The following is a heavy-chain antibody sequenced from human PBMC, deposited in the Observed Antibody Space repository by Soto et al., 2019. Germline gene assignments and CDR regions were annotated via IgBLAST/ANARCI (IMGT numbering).Heavy chain of an antibody. J-gene: IGHJ4*02. CDR1: GYTFISYS. CDR3: AREGAHSTGWYDYFDQ. V-gene: IGHV1-18*04. Sequence: QVQLVQSGGEVKKPGASVNISCKATGYTFISYSITWVQQAPGQGLEWMGWISTYNGNTKYAQRLQGRVTLTRDTSTNTAFMEIRGLRSDDTAIYYCAREGAHSTGWYDYFDQWGQGTLVAVSS. D-gene: IGHD6-13*01. CDR2: ISTYNGNT.